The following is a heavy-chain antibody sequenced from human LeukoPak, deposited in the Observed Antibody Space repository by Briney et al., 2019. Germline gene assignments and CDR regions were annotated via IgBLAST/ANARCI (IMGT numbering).Heavy chain of an antibody. Sequence: SETLSLTCSVSGYSVSSSDYYWGWIRQSPGTGLEWIGDVFYNGKTNYNPSLRGRVTISIDTSRNQFSLRLTSLTAAYTAVYYCARIFDSWGQGTLVTVSS. CDR3: ARIFDS. CDR2: VFYNGKT. J-gene: IGHJ4*02. CDR1: GYSVSSSDYY. V-gene: IGHV4-39*07.